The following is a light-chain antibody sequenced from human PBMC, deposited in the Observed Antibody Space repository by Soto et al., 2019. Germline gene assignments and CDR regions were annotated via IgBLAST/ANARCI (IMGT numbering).Light chain of an antibody. J-gene: IGKJ3*01. Sequence: EIVLTQSPGTLSLSPGERATLSCRASQSVRSSYLAWYQQKPGQAPRLLIYGASSRATGIPDRFSGSASGTDFTLTISRLEPEDFAVYYCQQYNGWPPLFGPGTKVDIK. V-gene: IGKV3-20*01. CDR3: QQYNGWPPL. CDR1: QSVRSSY. CDR2: GAS.